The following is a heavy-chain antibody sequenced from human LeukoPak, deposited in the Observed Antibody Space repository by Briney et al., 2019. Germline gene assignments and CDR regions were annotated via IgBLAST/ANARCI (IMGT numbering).Heavy chain of an antibody. CDR3: ARAVVEARGLMAYFDY. Sequence: GASVKVSCKASGGTFSFYAINWVRQAPGQGLEWMGRIIPIPGMANYAQKFQGRVTITADSSTSTAYMEVSSLRSEDTAVYYCARAVVEARGLMAYFDYWGQGTLVTVSS. CDR2: IIPIPGMA. D-gene: IGHD3-10*01. J-gene: IGHJ4*02. V-gene: IGHV1-69*04. CDR1: GGTFSFYA.